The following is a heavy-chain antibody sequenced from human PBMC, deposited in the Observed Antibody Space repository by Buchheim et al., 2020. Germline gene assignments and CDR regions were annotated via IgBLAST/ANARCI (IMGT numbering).Heavy chain of an antibody. CDR3: ARDRPVDTAMVGNFERYYYYYGMDV. CDR2: IIPILGIA. CDR1: GGTFSSYA. J-gene: IGHJ6*02. Sequence: QVQLVQSGAEVKKPGSSVKVSCKASGGTFSSYAISWVRQAPGQGLEWMGRIIPILGIANYAQKFQGRVTITAGKYTGTDYMYLSSLRSEDPAVYYCARDRPVDTAMVGNFERYYYYYGMDVWGQGTT. V-gene: IGHV1-69*04. D-gene: IGHD5-18*01.